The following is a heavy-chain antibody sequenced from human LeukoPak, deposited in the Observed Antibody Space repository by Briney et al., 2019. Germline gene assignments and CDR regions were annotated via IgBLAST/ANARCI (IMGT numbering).Heavy chain of an antibody. V-gene: IGHV3-53*01. CDR2: ISSGGST. CDR3: ARNYYDILTGVRN. J-gene: IGHJ4*02. Sequence: PGGSLRLSCAASGFNFIDYSMNWVRQAPGKGLEWVSVISSGGSTYYADSVKGRFTISRDNSKNTLYLQMNSLRAEDTAVYYCARNYYDILTGVRNWGQGTLVTVSS. CDR1: GFNFIDYS. D-gene: IGHD3-9*01.